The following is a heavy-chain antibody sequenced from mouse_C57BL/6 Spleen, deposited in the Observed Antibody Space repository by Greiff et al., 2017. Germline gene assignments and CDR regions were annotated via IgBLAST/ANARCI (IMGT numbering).Heavy chain of an antibody. V-gene: IGHV1-18*01. CDR1: GYTFTDYN. CDR3: ARGGYGYDFYYAMDY. Sequence: VQLKQSGPELVKPGASVKIPCKASGYTFTDYNMDWVKQSHGKSLEWIGDINPNNGGTIYNQKFKGKATLTVDKSSSTAYMELRSLTSEDTAVYYCARGGYGYDFYYAMDYWGQGTSVTVSS. J-gene: IGHJ4*01. D-gene: IGHD2-2*01. CDR2: INPNNGGT.